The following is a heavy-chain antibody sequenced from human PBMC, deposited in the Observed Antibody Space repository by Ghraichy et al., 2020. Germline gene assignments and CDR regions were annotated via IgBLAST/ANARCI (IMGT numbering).Heavy chain of an antibody. J-gene: IGHJ3*02. Sequence: SVKVSCKASGFTFTSSAVQWVRQARGQRLEWIGWIVVGSGNTNYAQKFQERVTITRDMSTSTAYMELSSLRSEDTAVYYCAADSYCGGDCYSRDAFDIWGQGTMVTVSS. D-gene: IGHD2-21*02. V-gene: IGHV1-58*01. CDR1: GFTFTSSA. CDR3: AADSYCGGDCYSRDAFDI. CDR2: IVVGSGNT.